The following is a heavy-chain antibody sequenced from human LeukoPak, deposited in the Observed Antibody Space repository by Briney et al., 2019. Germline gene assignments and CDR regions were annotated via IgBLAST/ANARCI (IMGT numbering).Heavy chain of an antibody. J-gene: IGHJ4*02. V-gene: IGHV4-61*02. D-gene: IGHD3-16*01. CDR2: IYTSGST. CDR3: ARGWGARFDY. Sequence: PSETLSLTCTVSGGSISSGSYYWSWIRQPAGKGLEWIGRIYTSGSTNYNPSLKSRVTISVDTSKNQFSLKLSPVTAADTAVYYCARGWGARFDYWGQGTLVTVSS. CDR1: GGSISSGSYY.